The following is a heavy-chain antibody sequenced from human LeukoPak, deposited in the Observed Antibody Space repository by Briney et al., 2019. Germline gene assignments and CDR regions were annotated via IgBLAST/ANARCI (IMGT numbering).Heavy chain of an antibody. CDR3: AREDTAMLDY. D-gene: IGHD5-18*01. Sequence: GGSLRLSCTASGFTFTDYAMSWVRQAPGKGLEWVSTLTASGETTYYAVSVKGRFTISRDNSKNTLYLQMNSLRPEDTAVYYCAREDTAMLDYWGQGTLVTVSS. CDR2: LTASGETT. V-gene: IGHV3-23*01. J-gene: IGHJ4*02. CDR1: GFTFTDYA.